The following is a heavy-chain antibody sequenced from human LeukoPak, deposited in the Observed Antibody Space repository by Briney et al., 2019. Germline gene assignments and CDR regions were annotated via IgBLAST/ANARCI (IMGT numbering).Heavy chain of an antibody. Sequence: GGSLRLSCAASGFSFSSYEMNWVRQAPGKGLEWVSHISSDGHVETYVDSVRGRFTMSRDNAKNFLFLQMNGLRAEDTAVYYCAREGVNIVSTITGSTPDYWGQGTLVTVSP. D-gene: IGHD5/OR15-5a*01. V-gene: IGHV3-48*03. CDR2: ISSDGHVE. CDR3: AREGVNIVSTITGSTPDY. J-gene: IGHJ4*02. CDR1: GFSFSSYE.